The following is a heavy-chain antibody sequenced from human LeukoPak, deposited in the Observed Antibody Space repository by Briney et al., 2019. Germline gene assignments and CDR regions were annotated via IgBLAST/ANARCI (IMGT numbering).Heavy chain of an antibody. CDR1: GGSISSDH. CDR3: ARVRVSGSYLYYFDN. J-gene: IGHJ4*02. V-gene: IGHV4-4*09. D-gene: IGHD1-26*01. CDR2: ILTSGST. Sequence: SETLSLTCTVSGGSISSDHWSWVRQPPGKGLEWIGYILTSGSTNYNPSLKSRVSISVDTSKNQFSLKLSSVTAEETAVYYCARVRVSGSYLYYFDNWGQGTLVTVSS.